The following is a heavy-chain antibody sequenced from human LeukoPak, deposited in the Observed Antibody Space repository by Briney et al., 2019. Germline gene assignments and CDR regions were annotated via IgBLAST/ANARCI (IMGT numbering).Heavy chain of an antibody. CDR2: IIPIRGIA. CDR1: GGTFSSYA. J-gene: IGHJ4*02. CDR3: ARERDYDSSGLFDY. Sequence: HRASVNVSCKASGGTFSSYAISWVRQAPGQGLEWMGSIIPIRGIANYAQKFQGRVTITADKSTSTAYMELSSLRSEDTAVYYCARERDYDSSGLFDYWGQGTLVTVSS. V-gene: IGHV1-69*04. D-gene: IGHD3-22*01.